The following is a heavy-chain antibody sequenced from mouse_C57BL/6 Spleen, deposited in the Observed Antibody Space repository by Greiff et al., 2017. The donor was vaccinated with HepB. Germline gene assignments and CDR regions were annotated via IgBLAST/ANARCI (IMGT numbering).Heavy chain of an antibody. CDR2: ISDGGSYT. Sequence: VQLQQSGGGLVKPGESLKLSCAASGFTFSSYAMSWVRQTPEKRLEWVATISDGGSYTYYPDNVKGRFTISRDNAKNNLYLQMSHLKSEDTAMYYCARDPYYYGSSSLDYWGQGTTLTVSS. CDR1: GFTFSSYA. J-gene: IGHJ2*01. D-gene: IGHD1-1*01. CDR3: ARDPYYYGSSSLDY. V-gene: IGHV5-4*01.